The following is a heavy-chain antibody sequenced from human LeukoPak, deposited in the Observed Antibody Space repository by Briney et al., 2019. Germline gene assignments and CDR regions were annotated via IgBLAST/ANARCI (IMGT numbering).Heavy chain of an antibody. CDR3: ARVIQDCSGGSCYSIDY. D-gene: IGHD2-15*01. Sequence: SETLSLTCTVSGGSISSYYWSWIPQPPGKGLEWIGYIYYSGSTNYNPSLKSRVTISVDTSKNQFSLKLSSVTAADTAVYYCARVIQDCSGGSCYSIDYWGQGTLVTVSS. V-gene: IGHV4-59*01. CDR1: GGSISSYY. CDR2: IYYSGST. J-gene: IGHJ4*02.